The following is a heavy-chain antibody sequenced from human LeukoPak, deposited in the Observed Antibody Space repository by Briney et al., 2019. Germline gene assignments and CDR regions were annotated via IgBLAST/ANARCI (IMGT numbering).Heavy chain of an antibody. CDR3: ARDEENFWSGSDFDY. CDR1: GFTFSSYS. CDR2: ISSSSSTI. Sequence: PGGSLRLSCAASGFTFSSYSMNWVRQAPGKGLEWVSYISSSSSTIYYADSVKGRFTISRDNAKNSLHLQMNSLRAEDTAVYYCARDEENFWSGSDFDYWGQGTLVTVS. V-gene: IGHV3-48*01. J-gene: IGHJ4*02. D-gene: IGHD3-3*01.